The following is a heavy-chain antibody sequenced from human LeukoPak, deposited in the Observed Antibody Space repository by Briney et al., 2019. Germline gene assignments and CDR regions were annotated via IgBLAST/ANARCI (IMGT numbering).Heavy chain of an antibody. CDR1: GFTFSSYG. CDR3: AKDSLGYCSGGSCYYFDY. D-gene: IGHD2-15*01. Sequence: GGSLRLSCAASGFTFSSYGMHWVRQAPGKGLEWVAVISYDGSNKYYADSVKGRFTISRDNSKNTRYLQMNSLRAEDTAVYYCAKDSLGYCSGGSCYYFDYWGQGTLVTVSS. J-gene: IGHJ4*02. CDR2: ISYDGSNK. V-gene: IGHV3-30*18.